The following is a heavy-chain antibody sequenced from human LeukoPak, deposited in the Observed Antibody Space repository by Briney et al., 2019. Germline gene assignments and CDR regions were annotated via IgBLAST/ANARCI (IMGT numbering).Heavy chain of an antibody. J-gene: IGHJ6*02. CDR1: RFTFSSSA. Sequence: GGSLRLSCAASRFTFSSSAMHWVRQAPGKGLEWVAFISDDGSSQYYADSVKGRFTISRDNPKNTLYVQMNSLRAEDTAVYYCARGGLGYGSYYYIYGMDVWGQGTTVTVSS. V-gene: IGHV3-30*04. CDR2: ISDDGSSQ. D-gene: IGHD5-12*01. CDR3: ARGGLGYGSYYYIYGMDV.